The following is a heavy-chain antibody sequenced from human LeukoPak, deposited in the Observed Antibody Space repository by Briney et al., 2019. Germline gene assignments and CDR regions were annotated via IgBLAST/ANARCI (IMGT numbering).Heavy chain of an antibody. J-gene: IGHJ4*02. Sequence: SETLSLTCTVSGGSIRSSSSYWGWIRQPPGKGLEWIGSIYYSGSTYYNPSLKSRVTISVDTSKNQFSLKLSSVTAADTAVYYCARHNDYDSSGYYLDYWGQGTLVTVSS. D-gene: IGHD3-22*01. V-gene: IGHV4-39*01. CDR2: IYYSGST. CDR1: GGSIRSSSSY. CDR3: ARHNDYDSSGYYLDY.